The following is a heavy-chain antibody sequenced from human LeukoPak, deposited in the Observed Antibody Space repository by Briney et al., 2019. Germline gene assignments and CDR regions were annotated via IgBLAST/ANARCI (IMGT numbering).Heavy chain of an antibody. CDR3: ARDSGYCTNGVCWDAWCDP. CDR1: GFTVSSNY. CDR2: IYSGGST. V-gene: IGHV3-66*01. Sequence: GGSLRLSCAVSGFTVSSNYMSWVRQAPGRGLEWVLVIYSGGSTYYADSVKGRFTISRDNSKNTLYLQINSLRAEDTAVYYCARDSGYCTNGVCWDAWCDPWRQRTLVSVPS. D-gene: IGHD2-8*01. J-gene: IGHJ5*02.